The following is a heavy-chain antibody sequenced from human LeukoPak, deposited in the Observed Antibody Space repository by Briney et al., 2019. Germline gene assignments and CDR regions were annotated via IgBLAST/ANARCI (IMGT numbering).Heavy chain of an antibody. Sequence: PGGSLRLSCATSGFMFSSYGMNWVRQAPGKGLVWVSTISASGDDTYYADSVKGRFTISRENSKNTLHVQMNSLRAEDSAVYYCAKFMTTLTTDYVDYWGQGTLVTVSS. CDR3: AKFMTTLTTDYVDY. J-gene: IGHJ4*02. CDR2: ISASGDDT. CDR1: GFMFSSYG. D-gene: IGHD4-11*01. V-gene: IGHV3-23*01.